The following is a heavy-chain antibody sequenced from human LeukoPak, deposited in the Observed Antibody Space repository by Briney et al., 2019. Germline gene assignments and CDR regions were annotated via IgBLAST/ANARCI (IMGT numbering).Heavy chain of an antibody. Sequence: SVKVSCKASGYPFTSYGFSWVRQAPGQGLEWMGGIIPIFGTANYAQKFQGRVTITADESTSTAYMELSSLRSEDTAVYYCARARDGYKMGHYFDYWGQGTLVTVSS. CDR1: GYPFTSYG. D-gene: IGHD5-24*01. CDR3: ARARDGYKMGHYFDY. J-gene: IGHJ4*02. V-gene: IGHV1-69*13. CDR2: IIPIFGTA.